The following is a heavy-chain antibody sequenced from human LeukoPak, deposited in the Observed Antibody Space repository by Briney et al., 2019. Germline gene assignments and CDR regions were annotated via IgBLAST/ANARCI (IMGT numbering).Heavy chain of an antibody. CDR1: GLTFNSYG. CDR2: ISYDGSNK. J-gene: IGHJ4*02. D-gene: IGHD2-2*01. Sequence: PGGSLRLSCAASGLTFNSYGMPWVRQSPGKGLEWVAVISYDGSNKYHADSVKGRFTISRDNSRNTLYLQMNSLRAEDTAVYYCARGGGYCGTTSCYGIDYWGQGTLVTVSS. V-gene: IGHV3-30*19. CDR3: ARGGGYCGTTSCYGIDY.